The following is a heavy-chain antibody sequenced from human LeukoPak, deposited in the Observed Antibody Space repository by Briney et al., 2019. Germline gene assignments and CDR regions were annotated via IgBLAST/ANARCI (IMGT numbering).Heavy chain of an antibody. CDR3: ARSHQRRTLRWWFDP. V-gene: IGHV4-34*01. D-gene: IGHD5-24*01. J-gene: IGHJ5*02. Sequence: PSETLSLTCTIYGGPFNGYYWSWIRQPPGKGLEWIGEINHSGTTNYNPSLESRVTISVDTSKNQFSLKLSSVTAADTAVYYCARSHQRRTLRWWFDPWGQGTLVTVSS. CDR1: GGPFNGYY. CDR2: INHSGTT.